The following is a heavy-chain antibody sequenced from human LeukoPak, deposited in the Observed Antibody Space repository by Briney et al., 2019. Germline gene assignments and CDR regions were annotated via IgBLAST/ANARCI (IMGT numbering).Heavy chain of an antibody. CDR1: GGSFSGYY. J-gene: IGHJ4*02. Sequence: SETLSLTCAVYGGSFSGYYWSWIRQPPGKGLEWIGEISHSGSTNYNPSLKSRVTISVDTSKNQFSLKLSSVTAADTAVYYCARGLTWIQLWSYWGQGTLVTVSS. V-gene: IGHV4-34*01. CDR2: ISHSGST. CDR3: ARGLTWIQLWSY. D-gene: IGHD5-18*01.